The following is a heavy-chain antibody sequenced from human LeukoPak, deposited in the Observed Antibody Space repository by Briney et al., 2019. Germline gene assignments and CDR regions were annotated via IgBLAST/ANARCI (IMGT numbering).Heavy chain of an antibody. D-gene: IGHD3-10*01. CDR1: GDTFSSHS. V-gene: IGHV1-69*13. J-gene: IGHJ6*02. CDR2: IIPTLGTT. Sequence: GASVKVSCKASGDTFSSHSISWMRQTPGQGLEWMGGIIPTLGTTNYAQKFQGRVTITADESTSTAYMELSSLRSEDTAVYYCARRRGSGSYLYYYYGMDVWGQGTTVTVSS. CDR3: ARRRGSGSYLYYYYGMDV.